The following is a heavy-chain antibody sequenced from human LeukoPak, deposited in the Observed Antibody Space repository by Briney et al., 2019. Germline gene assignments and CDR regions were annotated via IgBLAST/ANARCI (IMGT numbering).Heavy chain of an antibody. V-gene: IGHV1-46*01. CDR2: INPSGGST. CDR1: GYTFTSYY. CDR3: ARVGRARSGSWFGRSNNWFDP. Sequence: ASVKVSCKASGYTFTSYYMHWGRQAPGQGLEWMGIINPSGGSTSYAQKFQGRVTMTRDTSTSTVYMELSSLRSEDTAVYYCARVGRARSGSWFGRSNNWFDPWGQGTLVTVSS. J-gene: IGHJ5*02. D-gene: IGHD3-10*01.